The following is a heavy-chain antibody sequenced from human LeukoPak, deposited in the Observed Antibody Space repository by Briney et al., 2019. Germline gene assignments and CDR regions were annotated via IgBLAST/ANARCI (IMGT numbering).Heavy chain of an antibody. CDR2: ISAYNGNT. D-gene: IGHD1-26*01. Sequence: AASVKVSCKASGYTFTSYYMHWVRQAPGQGLEWMGWISAYNGNTNYAQKLQGRVTMTTDTSTSTAYMELRSLRSDDTAVYYCAREVVGAHDYWGQGTLVTVSS. CDR1: GYTFTSYY. CDR3: AREVVGAHDY. J-gene: IGHJ4*02. V-gene: IGHV1-18*04.